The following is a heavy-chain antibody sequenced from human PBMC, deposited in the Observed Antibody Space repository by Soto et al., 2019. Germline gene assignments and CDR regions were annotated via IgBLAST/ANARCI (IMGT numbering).Heavy chain of an antibody. D-gene: IGHD5-18*01. V-gene: IGHV3-48*03. CDR2: ISSSGSTI. CDR1: GFTFSSYE. J-gene: IGHJ4*02. Sequence: PGGSLRLSCAASGFTFSSYEMNWVRQAPGKGLEWVSYISSSGSTIYYADSVKGRFTISRDNAKNSLYLQMNSLRAEDTAVYYCARAAGVDTDLQAPFDYWGQGTLVTAPQ. CDR3: ARAAGVDTDLQAPFDY.